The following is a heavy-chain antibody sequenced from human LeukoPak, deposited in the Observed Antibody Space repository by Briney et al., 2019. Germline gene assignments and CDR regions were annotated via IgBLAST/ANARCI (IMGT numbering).Heavy chain of an antibody. CDR2: IHTSGGT. V-gene: IGHV3-53*01. J-gene: IGHJ5*02. Sequence: GGSLRLSCAASGLTGSHNYVSWVRQAPGKGLEWVSAIHTSGGTCYADSVKGRFTISRDTSKNTLYLQINSLRVEDTAVYYCIVFGDSNHWGQGTLVTVSS. D-gene: IGHD4-17*01. CDR1: GLTGSHNY. CDR3: IVFGDSNH.